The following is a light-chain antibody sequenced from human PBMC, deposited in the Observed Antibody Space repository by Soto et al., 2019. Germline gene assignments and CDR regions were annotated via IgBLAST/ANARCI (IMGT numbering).Light chain of an antibody. Sequence: QSALTQPASVSGSPGQSITIYCTGANTDVGGYNFVSWYQQHPGKAPKLIIYEVSYRPPGVSNRFSGSKSGNTASLTVSGLQPEDEAYYYCNSYTSTNSVVFGGGTKVTVL. CDR1: NTDVGGYNF. J-gene: IGLJ2*01. CDR2: EVS. CDR3: NSYTSTNSVV. V-gene: IGLV2-14*01.